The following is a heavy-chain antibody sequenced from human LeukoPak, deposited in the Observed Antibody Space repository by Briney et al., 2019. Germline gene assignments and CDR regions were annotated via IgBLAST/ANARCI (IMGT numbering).Heavy chain of an antibody. D-gene: IGHD3-10*01. CDR3: ARHVLLWFGELLRFDY. V-gene: IGHV4-39*01. CDR2: IYYSGST. CDR1: GGSISSSSYY. J-gene: IGHJ4*02. Sequence: PSETLSLTCTVSGGSISSSSYYWGWIRQPPGKGLEWIGSIYYSGSTYYNPSLKSRVTISVDTSKNQFSLKLSSVTAADTAVYYCARHVLLWFGELLRFDYWGQGTLVTVSS.